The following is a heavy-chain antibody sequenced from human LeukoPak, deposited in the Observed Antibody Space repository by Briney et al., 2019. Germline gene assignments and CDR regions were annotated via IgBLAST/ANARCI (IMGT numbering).Heavy chain of an antibody. D-gene: IGHD3-10*01. J-gene: IGHJ6*02. CDR3: ARLQISWFGEVTPLSPPNYGLDV. Sequence: ASVKVSCKASGHSLNDDGITWVRQAPGQGLEWMGWITPYNGKTQYVGKFQGRVTMTAEISTSTVYLELRSLRSDDTAMYFCARLQISWFGEVTPLSPPNYGLDVWGQGTTVIVSS. CDR1: GHSLNDDG. V-gene: IGHV1-18*01. CDR2: ITPYNGKT.